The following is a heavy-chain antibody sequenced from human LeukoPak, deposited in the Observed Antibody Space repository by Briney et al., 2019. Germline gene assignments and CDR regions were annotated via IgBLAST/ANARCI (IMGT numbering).Heavy chain of an antibody. CDR1: GGSFSGYY. CDR2: INHSGST. Sequence: SETLSLTCAVYGGSFSGYYWSWIRQPPGKGLEWIGEINHSGSTNYNPSLKSRVTISVDTSKNQFSLKLSSVTAADTAVYYCARDRARQFTIFAPNYYYYGMDAWGQGTTVTVSS. V-gene: IGHV4-34*01. CDR3: ARDRARQFTIFAPNYYYYGMDA. J-gene: IGHJ6*02. D-gene: IGHD3-3*01.